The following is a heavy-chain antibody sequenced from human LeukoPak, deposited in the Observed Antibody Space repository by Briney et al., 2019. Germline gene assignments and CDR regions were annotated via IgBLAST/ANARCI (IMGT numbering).Heavy chain of an antibody. V-gene: IGHV3-23*01. CDR1: GFTFSSYG. CDR3: AKLRAYSGYESIDY. Sequence: PGGSLRLSCAASGFTFSSYGMSWVRQAPGKGLEWVSAISGSGGSTYYADSVKGRFTISRDNSKNTLYLQMNSLRAEDTAVYYCAKLRAYSGYESIDYWGQGTLVTVSS. CDR2: ISGSGGST. J-gene: IGHJ4*02. D-gene: IGHD5-12*01.